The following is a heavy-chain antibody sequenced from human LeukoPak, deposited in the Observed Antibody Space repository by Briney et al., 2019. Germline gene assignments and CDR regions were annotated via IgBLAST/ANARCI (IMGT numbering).Heavy chain of an antibody. CDR2: IRSKANSYAT. V-gene: IGHV3-73*01. D-gene: IGHD6-6*01. Sequence: GGSLKLSCAASGFTFSGSAMHWVRQASGKGLEWVGRIRSKANSYATAYAASVKGRFTISRDDSKNTAYLQMNSLRAEDTAVYYCAKGGQLVRGWFDPWGQGTLVTVSS. J-gene: IGHJ5*02. CDR1: GFTFSGSA. CDR3: AKGGQLVRGWFDP.